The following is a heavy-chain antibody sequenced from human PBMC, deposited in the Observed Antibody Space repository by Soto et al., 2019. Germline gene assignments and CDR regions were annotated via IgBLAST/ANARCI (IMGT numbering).Heavy chain of an antibody. J-gene: IGHJ4*02. CDR3: AKDRKSGSGWYWDY. Sequence: EVQVLESGGGLVQPGGSLRLSCAVSGFTFSSYAMSWVRQAPGKGLEWVSGISGSGGSTYSADSVKGRFTISRDNSRNTLFLQMNRLRPEDTAVYYCAKDRKSGSGWYWDYWGQGTLVTVSS. D-gene: IGHD6-19*01. CDR2: ISGSGGST. CDR1: GFTFSSYA. V-gene: IGHV3-23*01.